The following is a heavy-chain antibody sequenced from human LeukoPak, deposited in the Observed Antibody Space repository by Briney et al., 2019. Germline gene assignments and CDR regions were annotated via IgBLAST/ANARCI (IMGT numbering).Heavy chain of an antibody. CDR2: VSGSGDAT. CDR1: GFTFSNYA. V-gene: IGHV3-23*01. J-gene: IGHJ4*02. Sequence: GGSLRLSCEASGFTFSNYAMSWVRQAPGKGLEWVSSVSGSGDATYYADSVKGRFTISRDNSKNTLYLQMNSLRAEDTALYYCAKPQMAVNAINYFFDYWGQGILVNVSS. CDR3: AKPQMAVNAINYFFDY. D-gene: IGHD5-24*01.